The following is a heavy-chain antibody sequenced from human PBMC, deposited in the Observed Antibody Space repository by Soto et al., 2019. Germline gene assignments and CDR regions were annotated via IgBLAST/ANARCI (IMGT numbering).Heavy chain of an antibody. CDR1: GFTFRNYA. V-gene: IGHV3-30-3*01. J-gene: IGHJ6*02. D-gene: IGHD2-15*01. Sequence: QVHLVESGGGVVQPGRSLRLSCAASGFTFRNYAMHWVRQAPGKGLECVAVISYDGGNKFYRDYVKGRFTISRDNSKNTLYLQIHSLRYEETAVYYCARGDREDIAVVIGVRPGEYGVDVWGQGTTVTVSS. CDR3: ARGDREDIAVVIGVRPGEYGVDV. CDR2: ISYDGGNK.